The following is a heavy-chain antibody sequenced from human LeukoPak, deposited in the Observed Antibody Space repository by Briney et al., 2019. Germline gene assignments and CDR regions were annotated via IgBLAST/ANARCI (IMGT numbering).Heavy chain of an antibody. J-gene: IGHJ4*02. V-gene: IGHV4-39*01. CDR2: MYYSGST. D-gene: IGHD2-2*01. Sequence: GSLRLSCAASGFTFSSYAMSWVRQAPGKGLEWIGSMYYSGSTYYNPSLKSRVTISVDTSKNQFSLKVSSVTAADTAVYYCARHDRCSSTSCSLYYFDYWGQGTLVTVSS. CDR1: GFTFSSYA. CDR3: ARHDRCSSTSCSLYYFDY.